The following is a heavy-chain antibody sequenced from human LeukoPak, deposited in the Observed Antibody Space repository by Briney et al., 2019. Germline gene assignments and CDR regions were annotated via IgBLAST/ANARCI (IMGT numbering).Heavy chain of an antibody. CDR1: GYTFTGYY. D-gene: IGHD3-22*01. V-gene: IGHV1-2*02. CDR2: INPNSGGT. Sequence: ASVKVSCKASGYTFTGYYMHWVRQAPGQGLEWMGWINPNSGGTNYAQKFQGRVTMTRDTSISTAYMELSRLRSDDTAVYYCARDPLYDSSGTGFDYWGQGTLVTVSS. CDR3: ARDPLYDSSGTGFDY. J-gene: IGHJ4*02.